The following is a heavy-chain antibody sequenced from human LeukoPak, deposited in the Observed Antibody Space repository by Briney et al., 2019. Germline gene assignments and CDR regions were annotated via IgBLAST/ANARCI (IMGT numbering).Heavy chain of an antibody. Sequence: ASVKVSCKASGYAFTGYYMHWVRQAPGQGLEWMGWINPNSGGTNYAQKFQGRVTMTRDTSISTAYMELSRLRSDDTAVYYCARSMMVRGVGYYGMDVWGQGTTVTVSS. D-gene: IGHD3-10*01. CDR1: GYAFTGYY. V-gene: IGHV1-2*02. J-gene: IGHJ6*02. CDR2: INPNSGGT. CDR3: ARSMMVRGVGYYGMDV.